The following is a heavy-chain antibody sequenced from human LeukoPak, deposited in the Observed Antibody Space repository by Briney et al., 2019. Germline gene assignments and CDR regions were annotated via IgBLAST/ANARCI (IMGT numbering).Heavy chain of an antibody. D-gene: IGHD6-13*01. CDR1: GFTFSNYS. V-gene: IGHV3-48*04. J-gene: IGHJ4*02. CDR2: ISSSSSIK. CDR3: IPPVAAAAPG. Sequence: GGSLRLSCAASGFTFSNYSMNWVRQAPGKGLEWVSYISSSSSIKYYADSVKGRFTISRDNAKNSLYLQMNSLRAEDTAVYFCIPPVAAAAPGGGQGTLVTVSS.